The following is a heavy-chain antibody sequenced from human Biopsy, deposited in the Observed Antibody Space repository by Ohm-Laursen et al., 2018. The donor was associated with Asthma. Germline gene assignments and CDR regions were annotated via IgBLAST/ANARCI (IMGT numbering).Heavy chain of an antibody. CDR3: ARDGSSVAGTPYGMDV. J-gene: IGHJ6*02. CDR1: YGSITSGGYY. CDR2: IYYSGST. V-gene: IGHV4-31*03. Sequence: SQTLSLTCPVSYGSITSGGYYWIWIRQHPGKGLEWIGFIYYSGSTYYNPSLKSRVSISIDTSKNQFSLKLSSVTAADTAVYYCARDGSSVAGTPYGMDVWGQGTTVTVSS. D-gene: IGHD6-19*01.